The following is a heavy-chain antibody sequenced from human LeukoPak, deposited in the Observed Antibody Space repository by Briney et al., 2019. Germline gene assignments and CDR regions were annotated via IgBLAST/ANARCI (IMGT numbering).Heavy chain of an antibody. CDR1: GGSFSGYY. CDR2: INHSGST. J-gene: IGHJ5*02. D-gene: IGHD3-10*01. Sequence: SETLSLTCAVYGGSFSGYYWSWIRQPPGKGLEWIGEINHSGSTNYNPSLKSLVTISVDTPKNQFSLNLISVTAADTAVYYCARDSGTTGEVKFDPWGQGTLVTVSS. V-gene: IGHV4-34*01. CDR3: ARDSGTTGEVKFDP.